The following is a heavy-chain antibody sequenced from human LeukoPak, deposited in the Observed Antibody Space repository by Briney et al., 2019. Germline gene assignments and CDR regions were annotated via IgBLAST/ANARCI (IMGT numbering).Heavy chain of an antibody. D-gene: IGHD2-15*01. Sequence: GASVKVSCKASSYTFRSFGISWVRQAPGQGLEWMGWISTDIGNTNYAQRLQGRVTMTTDTSTSTAYMELTSLTSDDTAVYFCARDRYGYCGGGSCLLFDYWGQGTLLTVSS. V-gene: IGHV1-18*01. J-gene: IGHJ4*02. CDR2: ISTDIGNT. CDR1: SYTFRSFG. CDR3: ARDRYGYCGGGSCLLFDY.